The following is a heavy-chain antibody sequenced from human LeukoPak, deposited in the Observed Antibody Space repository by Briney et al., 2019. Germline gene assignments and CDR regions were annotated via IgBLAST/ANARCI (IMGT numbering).Heavy chain of an antibody. J-gene: IGHJ4*02. CDR3: ARDRGLRYFDWLFSFDY. D-gene: IGHD3-9*01. Sequence: ASVKVSCKASGYTFTGYYMHWVRQAPGQGLEWMGWINPNSGGTNYAQKFQGRVTMTMDTSISTAYMELSRLRSDDTAVYYCARDRGLRYFDWLFSFDYWGQGTLVTVSS. CDR2: INPNSGGT. V-gene: IGHV1-2*02. CDR1: GYTFTGYY.